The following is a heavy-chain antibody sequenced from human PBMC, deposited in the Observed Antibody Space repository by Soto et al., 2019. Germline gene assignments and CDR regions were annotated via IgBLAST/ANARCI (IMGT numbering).Heavy chain of an antibody. CDR2: IWRDGSQK. V-gene: IGHV3-7*01. J-gene: IGHJ4*02. CDR1: GFTFSSSW. D-gene: IGHD2-2*01. CDR3: ERGSTSFDS. Sequence: EVQLAESGGGLLQPGGSLRLSCAASGFTFSSSWMSWVRQAPGKGPERVANIWRDGSQKNYVDSVKGRFTISRDNPKNSLYLQINSLRVEDTAVYYCERGSTSFDSWGQGTLVTVSS.